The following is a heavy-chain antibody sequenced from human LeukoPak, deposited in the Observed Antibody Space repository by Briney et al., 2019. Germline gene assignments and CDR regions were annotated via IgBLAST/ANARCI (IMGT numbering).Heavy chain of an antibody. Sequence: GGSLRLSCAASGLTFSSYAMHWVRQAPGKGLEWVAVISYDGSNKYYADSVKGRFTISRDNSKNTLYLQMNSLRAEDTAVYYCARDRGAAAGQELDYWGQGTLVTVSS. CDR3: ARDRGAAAGQELDY. V-gene: IGHV3-30*01. CDR2: ISYDGSNK. D-gene: IGHD6-13*01. CDR1: GLTFSSYA. J-gene: IGHJ4*02.